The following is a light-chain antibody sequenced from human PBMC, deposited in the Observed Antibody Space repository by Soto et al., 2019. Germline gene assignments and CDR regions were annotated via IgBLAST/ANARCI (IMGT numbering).Light chain of an antibody. CDR2: GNN. CDR3: QSYATGLSVLYV. J-gene: IGLJ1*01. V-gene: IGLV1-40*01. Sequence: QAVVTQPPSVSGAPGQRVTISCTGSSSNNGAGYDVHWYQQLPGTAPKLLIYGNNNRPSGVPDRFSGSKSGTSASLAVTGLQAEDEADYYCQSYATGLSVLYVFGTGTKLTVL. CDR1: SSNNGAGYD.